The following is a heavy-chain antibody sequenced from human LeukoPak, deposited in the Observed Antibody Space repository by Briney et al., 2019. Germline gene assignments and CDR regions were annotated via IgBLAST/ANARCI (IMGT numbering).Heavy chain of an antibody. Sequence: GESLKISCKGSGXSFTSYWTAWVRQMPGKGLEWMGIIYPGDSDIRYSPSFQGQVTISADKSISTAYLQWSSLKASDTAMYYCTRSLYTAPDYWGQGTLVTVSS. V-gene: IGHV5-51*01. CDR1: GXSFTSYW. CDR3: TRSLYTAPDY. D-gene: IGHD5-18*01. J-gene: IGHJ4*02. CDR2: IYPGDSDI.